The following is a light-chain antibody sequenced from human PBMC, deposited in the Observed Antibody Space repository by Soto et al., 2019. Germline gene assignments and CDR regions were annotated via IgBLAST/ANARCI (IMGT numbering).Light chain of an antibody. CDR3: QQYEDLPLT. J-gene: IGKJ4*01. CDR1: QSIANF. CDR2: DAS. Sequence: DVQMTQSPSSLSASVGDRVTITCKANQSIANFLNWFQHKPGEAPKLLISDASHLELGVPSRFSGSRSGIDFVLDISNLQSEDVATYFCQQYEDLPLTCGGGTKVDI. V-gene: IGKV1-33*01.